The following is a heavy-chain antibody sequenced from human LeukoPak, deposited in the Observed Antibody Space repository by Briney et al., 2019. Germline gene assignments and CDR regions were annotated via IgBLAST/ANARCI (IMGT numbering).Heavy chain of an antibody. D-gene: IGHD6-13*01. CDR3: ARGGLITAAGTLGWFDP. Sequence: SETLSLTCNVSGYSISRGYYWRWIRQPPGKGLEWIGSIYHSGNTYYNPSLKSRVTISVDTSTNQFSLKLTSVTAADTAMYYCARGGLITAAGTLGWFDPWGQGTLVTVSS. CDR1: GYSISRGYY. V-gene: IGHV4-38-2*02. J-gene: IGHJ5*02. CDR2: IYHSGNT.